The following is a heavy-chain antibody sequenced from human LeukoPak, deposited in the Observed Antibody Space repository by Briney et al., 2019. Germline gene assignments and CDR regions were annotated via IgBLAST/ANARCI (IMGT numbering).Heavy chain of an antibody. CDR3: ARDGYNWNHHYYYMDV. Sequence: GGSLRLSCAASGYTFSSYSMNGVRHAPGRGLEWVSYISSSSSTIYYADSVKGRFTISRDNAKNSLYLQMNSLRADDTAVYYCARDGYNWNHHYYYMDVWSKGTTVTVSS. D-gene: IGHD1-14*01. J-gene: IGHJ6*03. CDR2: ISSSSSTI. CDR1: GYTFSSYS. V-gene: IGHV3-48*04.